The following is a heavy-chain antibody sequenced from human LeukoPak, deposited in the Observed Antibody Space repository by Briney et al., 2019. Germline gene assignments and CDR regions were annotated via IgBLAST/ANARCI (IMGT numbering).Heavy chain of an antibody. CDR2: IIPIFGTA. J-gene: IGHJ4*02. D-gene: IGHD2-15*01. CDR1: GGTFSSYA. Sequence: SVKVSCKASGGTFSSYAISWVRQAPGQGLEWMGRIIPIFGTANYTQKFQGRVTITTDESTSTAYMELSSLRSEDTAVYYCARDGEAYCSGGSCYAGYWGQGTLVTVSS. CDR3: ARDGEAYCSGGSCYAGY. V-gene: IGHV1-69*05.